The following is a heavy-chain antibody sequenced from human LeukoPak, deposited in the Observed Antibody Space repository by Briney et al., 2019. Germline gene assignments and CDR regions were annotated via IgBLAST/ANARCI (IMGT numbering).Heavy chain of an antibody. CDR2: IIPIFGTA. CDR3: ARDWGYSSGSANY. J-gene: IGHJ4*02. Sequence: SSVKVSCKASGGTFSSYAISWVRQAPGQGLEWMGRIIPIFGTANYAQKFQGRVTITTDESTSTAYMELSSLRSDDTAVYYCARDWGYSSGSANYWGQGTLVTVSS. V-gene: IGHV1-69*05. D-gene: IGHD6-19*01. CDR1: GGTFSSYA.